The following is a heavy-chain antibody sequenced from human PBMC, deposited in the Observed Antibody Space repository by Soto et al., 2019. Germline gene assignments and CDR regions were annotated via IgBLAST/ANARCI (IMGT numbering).Heavy chain of an antibody. V-gene: IGHV1-3*01. J-gene: IGHJ4*02. Sequence: QVQLVQSVAEVKKPGASVKVSCKASGYTFNRHAMHWVRQAPGQRLAWMGWINGGNGNTKYSEKFKGRITNTWDTSANTDYMELSNQRSEDTAMYYCAREENYDLWSGYFHNFDFWGQGTLVTVYS. CDR1: GYTFNRHA. CDR3: AREENYDLWSGYFHNFDF. CDR2: INGGNGNT. D-gene: IGHD3-3*01.